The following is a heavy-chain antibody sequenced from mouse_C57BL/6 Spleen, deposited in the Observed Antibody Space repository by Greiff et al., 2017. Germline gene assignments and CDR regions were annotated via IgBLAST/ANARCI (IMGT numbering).Heavy chain of an antibody. V-gene: IGHV1-82*01. D-gene: IGHD1-1*01. J-gene: IGHJ4*01. CDR2: IYPGDGDT. CDR3: ARRRVYYGSSYGGDAMGY. Sequence: QVQLQQSGPELVKPGASVKISCKASGYAFSSSWLNWVKQRPGKGLEWIGRIYPGDGDTNYNGKFKGKATLTADKSSSTAYMQLSSLTSEDSAVYFSARRRVYYGSSYGGDAMGYWGQGTSVTVSS. CDR1: GYAFSSSW.